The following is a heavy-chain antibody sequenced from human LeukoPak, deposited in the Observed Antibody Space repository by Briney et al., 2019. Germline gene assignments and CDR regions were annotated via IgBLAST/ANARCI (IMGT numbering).Heavy chain of an antibody. CDR3: ARASGYYYDSSGYYYGNLVYYFDY. CDR2: IYHSGST. V-gene: IGHV4-38-2*02. CDR1: GYSISSGYY. Sequence: SETLSLTCTVSGYSISSGYYWGWIRQPPGKGLEWIGSIYHSGSTYYNPSLKSRVTISVDTSKNQFSLKLSSVTAADTAVYYCARASGYYYDSSGYYYGNLVYYFDYWGQGTLVTVSS. D-gene: IGHD3-22*01. J-gene: IGHJ4*02.